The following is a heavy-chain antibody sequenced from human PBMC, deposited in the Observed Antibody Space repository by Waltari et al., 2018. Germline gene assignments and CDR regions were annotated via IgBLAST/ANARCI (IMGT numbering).Heavy chain of an antibody. CDR3: TRSGTTTVAFDI. Sequence: EVQLVDSGGDLVQPGGSLKLSCAASGITFSDSSIHWVRQAPGKGLGWVGRMRSEANSYATAFAASVNGRFTIFRDDSKKTAYLQMNTLMSEDTALYYCTRSGTTTVAFDIWGQGTMVTVSS. CDR2: MRSEANSYAT. CDR1: GITFSDSS. D-gene: IGHD1-1*01. J-gene: IGHJ3*02. V-gene: IGHV3-73*01.